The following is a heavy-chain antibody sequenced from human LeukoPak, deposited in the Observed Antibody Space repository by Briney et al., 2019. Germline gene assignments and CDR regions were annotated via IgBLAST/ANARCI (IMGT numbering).Heavy chain of an antibody. CDR2: IIPILGIA. D-gene: IGHD6-25*01. CDR3: ASSGQRLLREGMDV. V-gene: IGHV1-69*04. Sequence: SVKVSCKASGGTFSSYVINWVRQAPGQGLEWMGRIIPILGIANYAQKFQGRVTITADKSTSTAYMELSSLRSEDTAVYYCASSGQRLLREGMDVWGQGTTVTVSS. CDR1: GGTFSSYV. J-gene: IGHJ6*02.